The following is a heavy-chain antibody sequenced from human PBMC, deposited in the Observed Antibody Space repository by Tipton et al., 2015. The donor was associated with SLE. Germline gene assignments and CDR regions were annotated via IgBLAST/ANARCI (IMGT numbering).Heavy chain of an antibody. D-gene: IGHD3-22*01. V-gene: IGHV4-61*08. CDR3: ARQPYYESPFDY. CDR2: FYGGST. Sequence: TLSLTCAVYGGSFSSGGYYWSWIRQPPGKGLEWIGYFYGGSTSYNPSLRGRVTISGDTSKNQFSLTLNSVTAADTAVYFCARQPYYESPFDYWGQGTLVTVSS. J-gene: IGHJ4*02. CDR1: GGSFSSGGYY.